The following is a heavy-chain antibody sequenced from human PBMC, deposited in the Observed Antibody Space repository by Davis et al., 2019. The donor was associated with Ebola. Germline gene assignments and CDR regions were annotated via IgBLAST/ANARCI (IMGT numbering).Heavy chain of an antibody. V-gene: IGHV3-13*01. J-gene: IGHJ6*02. D-gene: IGHD5-18*01. CDR2: IGIAGDT. Sequence: PGGSLRLSCAASGFTFSNYDMHWVRQATGKGLEWVSAIGIAGDTYYPGSVKGRFTISRENAKNSLYLQMDSLRAEDTAVYYCARDGAPPYSYGYYYYYGMDVWGQGTTVTVSS. CDR3: ARDGAPPYSYGYYYYYGMDV. CDR1: GFTFSNYD.